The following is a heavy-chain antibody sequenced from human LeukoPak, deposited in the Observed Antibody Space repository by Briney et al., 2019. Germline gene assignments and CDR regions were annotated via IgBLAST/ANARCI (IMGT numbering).Heavy chain of an antibody. CDR1: GFTFSSYS. D-gene: IGHD1-1*01. CDR3: ARAGTTDNYYYYMDV. V-gene: IGHV3-48*04. J-gene: IGHJ6*03. CDR2: ISSSSSTI. Sequence: GGSLRLSCAASGFTFSSYSMNWVRQAPGKGLEWVSYISSSSSTIYYADSVKGRFTSSRDNAKDSLYLQMNSLRAEDTAVYYCARAGTTDNYYYYMDVWGKGTTVTISS.